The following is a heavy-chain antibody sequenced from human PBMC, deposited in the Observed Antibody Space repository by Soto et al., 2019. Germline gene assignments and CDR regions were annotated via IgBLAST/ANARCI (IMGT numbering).Heavy chain of an antibody. D-gene: IGHD3-10*01. J-gene: IGHJ4*02. Sequence: QVQLVQSGAEVKKPGASVKVSCKASGYDFTDHYIHWVRQAPGQGLEWLGLISPDGGSTRYSQKFQARITITRDTSTSTVYMELSSLRSEDTAVYYCARAPRGGVIIVITSAQIDYWGQGTLVTVSS. CDR1: GYDFTDHY. V-gene: IGHV1-46*01. CDR2: ISPDGGST. CDR3: ARAPRGGVIIVITSAQIDY.